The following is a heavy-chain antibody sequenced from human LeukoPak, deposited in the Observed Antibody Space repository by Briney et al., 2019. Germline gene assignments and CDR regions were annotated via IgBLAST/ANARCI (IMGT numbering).Heavy chain of an antibody. Sequence: GGSLRLSCAASGFTFSSYGMHWVRQAPGKGLEWVAFIRYDGSNKYYADSVKGRFTISRDNSKNTLYLQMNSLRAEDTAVYYCAKDQYYDSSGKQPFDIWGQGTMVTVSS. J-gene: IGHJ3*02. CDR2: IRYDGSNK. CDR3: AKDQYYDSSGKQPFDI. CDR1: GFTFSSYG. D-gene: IGHD3-22*01. V-gene: IGHV3-30*02.